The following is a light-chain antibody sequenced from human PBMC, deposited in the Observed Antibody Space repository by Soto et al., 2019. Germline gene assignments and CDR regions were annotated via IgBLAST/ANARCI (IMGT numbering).Light chain of an antibody. V-gene: IGKV1-5*03. CDR1: QTISAW. CDR3: QQYHSYSWT. J-gene: IGKJ1*01. CDR2: KQS. Sequence: DIQMTQSPSTLSASLGDRVTITCRASQTISAWVAWYQQKPGKAPKLLIYKQSSLESGVPPWFSGSGSGTEFTLTISSLQPDDSATYYCQQYHSYSWTFGQGTKVEIK.